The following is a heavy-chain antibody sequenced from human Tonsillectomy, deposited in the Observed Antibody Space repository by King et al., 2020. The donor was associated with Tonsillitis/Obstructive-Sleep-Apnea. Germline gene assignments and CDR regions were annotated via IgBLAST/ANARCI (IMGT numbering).Heavy chain of an antibody. CDR3: SRVNTIFGVAPYYYYYGMDV. J-gene: IGHJ6*02. CDR2: ISYDGSNK. V-gene: IGHV3-30*04. Sequence: VQLVESGGGVVQPGRSLRLSCAASGFTFSSYAMHWVRQAPGKGLEWVAVISYDGSNKYYADSVKGRFTISRDNSKNTLYLQMNRLRAEDTAVYYCSRVNTIFGVAPYYYYYGMDVWGQGTTVTVSS. D-gene: IGHD3-3*01. CDR1: GFTFSSYA.